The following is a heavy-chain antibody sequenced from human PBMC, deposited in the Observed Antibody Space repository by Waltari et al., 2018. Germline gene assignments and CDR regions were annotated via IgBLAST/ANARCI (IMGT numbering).Heavy chain of an antibody. D-gene: IGHD2-15*01. CDR3: DRVVARTNGSLYNGMDA. J-gene: IGHJ6*02. V-gene: IGHV1-3*01. CDR1: GYTFTSYA. CDR2: IKAGKGNT. Sequence: VQLVQSGAEVEKPVASVQVSCKASGYTFTSYAMHWVRQAPGQRVEWMGWIKAGKGNTKYYQKFKGRVTITRATAASTAYMELSSLRSEDTAVYDCDRVVARTNGSLYNGMDAWGQGTTVIVSS.